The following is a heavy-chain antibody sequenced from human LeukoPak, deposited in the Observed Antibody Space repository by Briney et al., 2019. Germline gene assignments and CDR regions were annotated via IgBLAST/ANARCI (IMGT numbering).Heavy chain of an antibody. CDR3: AKRSSIAFFDY. V-gene: IGHV3-23*01. J-gene: IGHJ4*02. CDR1: GFTFSTYA. CDR2: ISGNGVTT. Sequence: GGSLRLSCAASGFTFSTYAMGWVRQAPGEGLRWVSSISGNGVTTYYADSVKGRFTISRDNSKNTLYLQMNSLRAEDTAVYYCAKRSSIAFFDYWGQGTLVTVSS. D-gene: IGHD6-6*01.